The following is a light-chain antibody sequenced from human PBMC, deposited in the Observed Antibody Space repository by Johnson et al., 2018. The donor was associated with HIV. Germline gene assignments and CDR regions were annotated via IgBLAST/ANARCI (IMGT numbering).Light chain of an antibody. V-gene: IGLV1-51*02. CDR2: ENN. J-gene: IGLJ1*01. CDR3: GTWDSSLSAGRSYV. CDR1: SSNIGNNY. Sequence: QSVLTQPPSVSAAPGQKVTISCSGSSSNIGNNYVSWYQQLPGTAPKLLIYENNKRPSGIPDRFSGSKSATSATLGITGLQTGDEADYYCGTWDSSLSAGRSYVFGTGTKVTV.